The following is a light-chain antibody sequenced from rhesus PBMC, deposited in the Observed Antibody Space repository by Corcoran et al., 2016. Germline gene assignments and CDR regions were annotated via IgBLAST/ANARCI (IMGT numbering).Light chain of an antibody. CDR2: EAS. CDR3: QHYYTTPWT. J-gene: IGKJ1*01. Sequence: DIQMTQSPSSLSASVGDRVTITCRASQGITNDLAWYQQRPGETPKLLIYEASILQSGIPSRFIGSRSGTEFTLTISSLQSEDFATYYCQHYYTTPWTFGPGTKVEIK. CDR1: QGITND. V-gene: IGKV1-25*01.